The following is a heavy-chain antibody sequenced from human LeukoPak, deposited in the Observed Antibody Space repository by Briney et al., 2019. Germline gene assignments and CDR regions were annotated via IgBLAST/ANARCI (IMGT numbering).Heavy chain of an antibody. D-gene: IGHD3-3*01. CDR3: ARDPAIFREAKPY. J-gene: IGHJ4*02. V-gene: IGHV3-11*04. CDR1: GLTFSDYY. CDR2: ISSSGSTI. Sequence: NPGGSLRLSCAASGLTFSDYYMSWIRQAPGKGLEWVSYISSSGSTIYYADSVKGRFTISRDNAKNSLYLQMNSLRAEDTAVYYRARDPAIFREAKPYWGQGTLVTVSS.